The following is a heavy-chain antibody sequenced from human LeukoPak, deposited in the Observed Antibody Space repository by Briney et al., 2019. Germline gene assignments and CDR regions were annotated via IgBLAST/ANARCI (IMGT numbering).Heavy chain of an antibody. CDR3: ARDSDASSLADP. V-gene: IGHV1-2*02. J-gene: IGHJ5*02. CDR2: INPNSGGT. Sequence: EASVKVSCKASGYTFTGYYMHWVRQAPGQGLEWMGWINPNSGGTNYAQKFQGRVTMTRDTSTSTVYMELSSLRSEDTAVYYCARDSDASSLADPWGQGTLVTVSS. CDR1: GYTFTGYY. D-gene: IGHD6-6*01.